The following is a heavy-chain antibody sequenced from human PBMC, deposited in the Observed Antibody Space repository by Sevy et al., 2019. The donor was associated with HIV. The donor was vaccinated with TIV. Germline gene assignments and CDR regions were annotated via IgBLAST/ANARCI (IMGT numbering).Heavy chain of an antibody. D-gene: IGHD6-6*01. CDR3: ARLPGFSIAARSAAFDI. CDR1: GFTFSSYS. Sequence: GGSLRLSCAASGFTFSSYSMNWVRQAPGKGLEWVSSISSSSSYIYYADSVKGRFTISSDNAKNSLYLQMNSLRAEDTAVYDCARLPGFSIAARSAAFDIWGQGTMVTVSS. J-gene: IGHJ3*02. V-gene: IGHV3-21*01. CDR2: ISSSSSYI.